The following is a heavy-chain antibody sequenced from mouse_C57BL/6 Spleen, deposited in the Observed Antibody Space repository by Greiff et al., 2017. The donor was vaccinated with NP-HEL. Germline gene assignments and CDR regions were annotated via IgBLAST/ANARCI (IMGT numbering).Heavy chain of an antibody. CDR1: GYTFTDYN. V-gene: IGHV1-22*01. CDR3: ARFGYSNYVPTFSMDY. CDR2: INPNNGGT. Sequence: EVQLQQSGPELVKPGASVKMSCKASGYTFTDYNMHWVKQSHGKSLEWIGYINPNNGGTSYNQKFKGKATLTVNKSSSTAYMELRSLTSEDSAVYYCARFGYSNYVPTFSMDYWGQGTSVTVSS. J-gene: IGHJ4*01. D-gene: IGHD2-5*01.